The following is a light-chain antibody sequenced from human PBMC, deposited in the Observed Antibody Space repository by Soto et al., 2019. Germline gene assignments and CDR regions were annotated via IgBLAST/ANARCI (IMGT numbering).Light chain of an antibody. V-gene: IGLV2-14*01. Sequence: QSVLTQPASLSGSPGQSITISCTGTSSDVGGYNYVSWYQQHPGKAPKLMIYDVSNRSSGVSNRFSGSKSGNTASLTISGLQAEDEADYYCRSYTSSSTACVFGAGTKLTV. CDR3: RSYTSSSTACV. J-gene: IGLJ1*01. CDR1: SSDVGGYNY. CDR2: DVS.